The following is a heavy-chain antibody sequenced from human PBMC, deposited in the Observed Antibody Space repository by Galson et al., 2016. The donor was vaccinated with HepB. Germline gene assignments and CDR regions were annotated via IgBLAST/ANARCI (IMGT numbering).Heavy chain of an antibody. Sequence: SLRLSCAASGFTLSRHWMHWVRQAPGKGLVWVSHITSDGTNTTYADSVKGRFTISRDNGKNTLYLQMNSLGAEDTAVYYCVRERYSTNWYDALDVWGQGTRVTVSS. CDR3: VRERYSTNWYDALDV. D-gene: IGHD6-13*01. CDR1: GFTLSRHW. V-gene: IGHV3-74*01. CDR2: ITSDGTNT. J-gene: IGHJ3*01.